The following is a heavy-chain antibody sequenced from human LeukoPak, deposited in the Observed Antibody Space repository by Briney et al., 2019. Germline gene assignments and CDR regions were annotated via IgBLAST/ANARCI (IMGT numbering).Heavy chain of an antibody. CDR3: ARDRGEGRERPFDY. Sequence: SETLSLTCTVSGASVNTDYWSWIRQPPGKGLEWIGYTYNSGSTNYNPSLKSRVTISVDTSKNHFSLRLTSVTAPDTAMYYCARDRGEGRERPFDYWGRGTLVTVSS. J-gene: IGHJ4*02. D-gene: IGHD1-26*01. CDR1: GASVNTDY. CDR2: TYNSGST. V-gene: IGHV4-59*02.